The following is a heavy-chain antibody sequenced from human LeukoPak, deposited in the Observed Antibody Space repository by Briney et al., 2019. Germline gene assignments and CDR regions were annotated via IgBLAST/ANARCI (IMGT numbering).Heavy chain of an antibody. D-gene: IGHD2-15*01. Sequence: PGGSLRLSCAASGFTFSSYAMHWVRQAPGKGLEWVAVISYDGSNKYYADSVKGRFTISRDNSKNTLYLQMNSLRAEDTAVYYCARAPTRGILGYFDYWGQGTLVTVSS. J-gene: IGHJ4*02. CDR2: ISYDGSNK. CDR3: ARAPTRGILGYFDY. V-gene: IGHV3-30*04. CDR1: GFTFSSYA.